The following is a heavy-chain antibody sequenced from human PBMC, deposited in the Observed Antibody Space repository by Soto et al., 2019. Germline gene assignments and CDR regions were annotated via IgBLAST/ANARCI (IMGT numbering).Heavy chain of an antibody. D-gene: IGHD3-16*02. Sequence: PSETLSLTCAVYGGSFSGYYWSWIRQPSGKGLEWIGEINHSGSTNYNPSLKSRVTISVDTSKNQFSLKLSSVTAADTAVYYCARRDRGMITFGGVIVAGLGYWGQGTLVTVSS. CDR1: GGSFSGYY. J-gene: IGHJ4*01. CDR2: INHSGST. V-gene: IGHV4-34*01. CDR3: ARRDRGMITFGGVIVAGLGY.